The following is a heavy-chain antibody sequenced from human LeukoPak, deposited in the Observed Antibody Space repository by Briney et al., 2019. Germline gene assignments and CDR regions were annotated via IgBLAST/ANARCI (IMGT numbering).Heavy chain of an antibody. CDR2: INPNSGGT. Sequence: ASVKVSCKASGYTFTGYYMHWVRQAPGQGREWMGWINPNSGGTNYAQKFQGRVTMTRDTSIRTAYMELGRLISDDTAVYYCARVFGELDDYWGQGTLVTVSS. V-gene: IGHV1-2*02. CDR3: ARVFGELDDY. D-gene: IGHD3-10*02. CDR1: GYTFTGYY. J-gene: IGHJ4*02.